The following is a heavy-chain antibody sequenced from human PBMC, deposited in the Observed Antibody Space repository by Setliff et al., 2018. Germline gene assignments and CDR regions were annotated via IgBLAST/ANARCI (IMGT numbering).Heavy chain of an antibody. Sequence: LSLTCAVSGYSISSGYYWTWIRQPAGKRLEWIGRVYNSGTTYNAFFASRVTMSIDTSKNQFSLNLNSVTAADTALYYCAKESLAINTRWFDPWGQGILVTVSS. CDR1: GYSISSGYY. CDR2: VYNSGTT. V-gene: IGHV4-61*02. D-gene: IGHD3-3*02. J-gene: IGHJ5*02. CDR3: AKESLAINTRWFDP.